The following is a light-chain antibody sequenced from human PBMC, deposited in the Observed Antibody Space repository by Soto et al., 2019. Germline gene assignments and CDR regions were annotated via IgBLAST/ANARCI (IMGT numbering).Light chain of an antibody. CDR1: QDIRSS. CDR2: GAS. J-gene: IGKJ4*01. V-gene: IGKV3-15*01. Sequence: EIVINQSPPTVSVCKGERVTLSCRASQDIRSSLAWYQQKPGQAPRLLIYGASTRATGVPPRFSGSGSGTEFTLTISSLQPEDFTTYYCQVATSFPLPFCGGTNVAI. CDR3: QVATSFPLP.